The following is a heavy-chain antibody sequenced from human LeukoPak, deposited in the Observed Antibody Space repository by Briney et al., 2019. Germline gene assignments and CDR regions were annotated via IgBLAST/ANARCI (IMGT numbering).Heavy chain of an antibody. Sequence: SETLSLTCTVSGGSISSYYWSWIRQPPGKGLEWIGYIYSSGSTNYNPSLKSRVTISVDTSKNQFSLKLSSVTAADTAVYYCARFNGLQRFDYWGQGTLVTVSS. CDR3: ARFNGLQRFDY. V-gene: IGHV4-59*01. CDR1: GGSISSYY. J-gene: IGHJ4*02. D-gene: IGHD4-11*01. CDR2: IYSSGST.